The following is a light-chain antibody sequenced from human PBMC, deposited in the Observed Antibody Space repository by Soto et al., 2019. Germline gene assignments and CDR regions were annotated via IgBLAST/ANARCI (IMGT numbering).Light chain of an antibody. CDR3: AAWDDSGV. V-gene: IGLV1-47*01. CDR2: RNN. J-gene: IGLJ3*02. CDR1: SSNIGSNY. Sequence: QAVVTQPPSASGTPGQRVTISCSGSSSNIGSNYVYWYQQLPGTAPKLLIYRNNQRPSGVPDRFSGSKSGTSASLAISGLRSEDEADYYCAAWDDSGVFGGGTKLTVL.